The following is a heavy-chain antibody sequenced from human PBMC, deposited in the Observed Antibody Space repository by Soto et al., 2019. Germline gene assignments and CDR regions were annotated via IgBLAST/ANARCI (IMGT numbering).Heavy chain of an antibody. V-gene: IGHV1-18*04. Sequence: ASVKVSCKASGYTFNGYYIHWVRQAPGQGPEWMGWINPNAGNTNHAQKFQGRVTMTTDTSTSTAYMELTSLRSDDTAVYYCARSDIVVVVAAIDYWGQGTLVTSPQ. D-gene: IGHD2-15*01. CDR2: INPNAGNT. CDR3: ARSDIVVVVAAIDY. J-gene: IGHJ4*02. CDR1: GYTFNGYY.